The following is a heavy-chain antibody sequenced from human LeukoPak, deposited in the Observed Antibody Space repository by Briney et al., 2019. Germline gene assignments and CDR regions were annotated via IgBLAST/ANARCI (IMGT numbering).Heavy chain of an antibody. CDR1: GFTFSSYS. CDR3: ARRDIVVVVATTFDY. V-gene: IGHV4-39*07. J-gene: IGHJ4*02. D-gene: IGHD2-15*01. Sequence: GSLRLSCAASGFTFSSYSMNWVRQAPGKGLEWIGSIYYSGSTYYNPSLKSRVTISVDTSKNQFSLKLSSVTAADTAVYYCARRDIVVVVATTFDYWGQGTLVTVSS. CDR2: IYYSGST.